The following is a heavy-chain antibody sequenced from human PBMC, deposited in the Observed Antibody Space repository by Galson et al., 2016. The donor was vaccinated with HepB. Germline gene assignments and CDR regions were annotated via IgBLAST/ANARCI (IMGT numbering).Heavy chain of an antibody. CDR2: ISFDGSNN. Sequence: SLRLSCAASGFTFSCYAMHWVRQAPGKGLEWVAVISFDGSNNFYADSVKGRFTISRDNSKNTLYLQMNSLRAEDTAVYYCARDDDYVWGTYRYTRTVPQYYFDYWGQGTRVTVSS. V-gene: IGHV3-30-3*01. D-gene: IGHD3-16*02. CDR1: GFTFSCYA. CDR3: ARDDDYVWGTYRYTRTVPQYYFDY. J-gene: IGHJ4*02.